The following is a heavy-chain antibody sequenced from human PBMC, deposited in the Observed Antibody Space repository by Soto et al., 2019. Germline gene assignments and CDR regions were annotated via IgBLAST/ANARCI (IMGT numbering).Heavy chain of an antibody. D-gene: IGHD2-2*01. Sequence: EVQLLESGGGLVQPGGSLRLACAASGLAVSVAYMSWVRQSPGKGLDWVSIIYSDGNTYYADSVRGRFTISRDSSKNTLYLQMNSLRVEDTAVYNCARAAPSPYSDCGQGTLVTVS. CDR2: IYSDGNT. J-gene: IGHJ4*02. CDR3: ARAAPSPYSD. CDR1: GLAVSVAY. V-gene: IGHV3-66*01.